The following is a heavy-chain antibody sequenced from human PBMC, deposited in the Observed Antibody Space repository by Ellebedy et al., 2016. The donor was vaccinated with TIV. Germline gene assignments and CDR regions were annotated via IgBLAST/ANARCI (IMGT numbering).Heavy chain of an antibody. CDR1: GYTFTGYY. V-gene: IGHV1-2*04. D-gene: IGHD3-3*01. J-gene: IGHJ5*02. CDR2: INPNSGGT. CDR3: ARHAAEDFWSGRTTIGNWFDP. Sequence: ASVKVSXKASGYTFTGYYMHWVRQAPGQGLEWMGWINPNSGGTNYAQKFQGWVTMTRDTSISTAYMELSRLRSDDTAVYYCARHAAEDFWSGRTTIGNWFDPWGQGTLVTVSS.